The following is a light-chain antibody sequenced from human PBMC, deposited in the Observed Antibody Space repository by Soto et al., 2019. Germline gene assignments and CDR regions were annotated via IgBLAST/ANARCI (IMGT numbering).Light chain of an antibody. V-gene: IGKV3-20*01. Sequence: EIVLTQSPGTLSLSPGDRATLSCRASQSVGSNYLAWYQQKPGQAPRLLLYGASSRAIGIPDRFSGSGSGTDFTLIISRLEPEDFAVYYCQHYGTSLPLTFGGGTKLEIK. J-gene: IGKJ4*01. CDR2: GAS. CDR3: QHYGTSLPLT. CDR1: QSVGSNY.